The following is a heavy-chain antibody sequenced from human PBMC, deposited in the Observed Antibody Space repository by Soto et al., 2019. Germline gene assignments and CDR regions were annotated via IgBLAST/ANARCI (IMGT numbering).Heavy chain of an antibody. V-gene: IGHV1-8*01. J-gene: IGHJ3*02. Sequence: ASVKVSCKASGYTFTSYDINWVRQATGQGLEWMGWMNPNSGNTGYAQKFQGRVTMTRNTSISTAYMELSSLRSEDTAVYYRARVTVPADAFDIWGQGTMVTVSS. CDR1: GYTFTSYD. CDR2: MNPNSGNT. CDR3: ARVTVPADAFDI. D-gene: IGHD2-2*01.